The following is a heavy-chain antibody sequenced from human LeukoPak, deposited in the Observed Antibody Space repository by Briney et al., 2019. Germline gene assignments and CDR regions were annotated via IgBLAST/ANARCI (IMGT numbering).Heavy chain of an antibody. J-gene: IGHJ1*01. CDR3: ARSTLGYCSGGSCPKTQFQH. Sequence: SETLSLTCAVYGGSFNGYYWSWIRQPPGKGLEWIGEINHSGSTNYNPSLKSRVTISVDTSKNQFSLKLSSVTAADTAVYYCARSTLGYCSGGSCPKTQFQHWGHGALVTVSS. CDR2: INHSGST. D-gene: IGHD2-15*01. V-gene: IGHV4-34*01. CDR1: GGSFNGYY.